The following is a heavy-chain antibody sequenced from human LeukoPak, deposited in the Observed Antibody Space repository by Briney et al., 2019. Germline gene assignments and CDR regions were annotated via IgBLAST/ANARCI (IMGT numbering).Heavy chain of an antibody. CDR1: GFTFSSHW. CDR2: IKEDGSEK. CDR3: ARDEGGGIVVVTATQPHFDY. J-gene: IGHJ4*02. V-gene: IGHV3-7*01. D-gene: IGHD2-21*02. Sequence: GGSLRLSCAASGFTFSSHWMTWVRQAPGKGLEWVANIKEDGSEKYYVDSVKGRFTISRDNARNSLYLQMNSLRAEDTAVYYCARDEGGGIVVVTATQPHFDYWGQGTLVTVSS.